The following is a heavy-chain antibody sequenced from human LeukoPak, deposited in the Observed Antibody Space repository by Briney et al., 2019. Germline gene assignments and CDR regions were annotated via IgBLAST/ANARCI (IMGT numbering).Heavy chain of an antibody. D-gene: IGHD6-19*01. J-gene: IGHJ4*02. CDR2: ISPGGDTI. Sequence: PGRSLTLSCAASGFTFSDYHMSWIRQAPGKGLEWVSYISPGGDTIYFADSVKGRFTLSRDNAKNSLSLQMNSLTAEDTAVYYCATGRDIAVAGPGGYFDYWGQGTLVTVSS. CDR3: ATGRDIAVAGPGGYFDY. V-gene: IGHV3-11*01. CDR1: GFTFSDYH.